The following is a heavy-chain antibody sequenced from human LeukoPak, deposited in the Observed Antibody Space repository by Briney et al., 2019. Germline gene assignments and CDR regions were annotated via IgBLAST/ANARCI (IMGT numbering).Heavy chain of an antibody. Sequence: GASVKVSCKASGYTFTSYDINWVRQATGQGLEWMGWMNPNSGNTGYAQKFQGRVTMTRNTSIITAYMELSSLRSEDTAVYYCARGRNDFWSGYSCYMDVWGKGTTVTVSS. J-gene: IGHJ6*03. CDR3: ARGRNDFWSGYSCYMDV. D-gene: IGHD3-3*01. CDR1: GYTFTSYD. V-gene: IGHV1-8*01. CDR2: MNPNSGNT.